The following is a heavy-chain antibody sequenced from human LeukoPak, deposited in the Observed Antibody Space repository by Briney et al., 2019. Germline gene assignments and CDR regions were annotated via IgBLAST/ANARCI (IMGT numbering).Heavy chain of an antibody. D-gene: IGHD3-22*01. V-gene: IGHV3-53*01. CDR3: ARDYYDSSGYGFSYFDY. CDR2: YSGGST. Sequence: YSGGSTYYADSVKGRFTISRDNSKNTLYLQMNSLRAEDTAVYYCARDYYDSSGYGFSYFDYWGQGTLVTVSS. J-gene: IGHJ4*02.